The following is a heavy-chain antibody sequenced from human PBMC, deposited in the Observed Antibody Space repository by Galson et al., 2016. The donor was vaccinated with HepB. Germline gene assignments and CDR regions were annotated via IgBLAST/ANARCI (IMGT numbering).Heavy chain of an antibody. D-gene: IGHD6-19*01. J-gene: IGHJ3*01. CDR1: GFTFNTYA. V-gene: IGHV3-23*01. Sequence: SLRLSCAASGFTFNTYAMTWVRQAPGKGLEWVSSISSSDGRTWYADSVRGRFTISTDNSKTTLYVQMNSLRVDDSAIYYCAKSQFALLDSGWFNAFDLWGQGTMVTVSS. CDR3: AKSQFALLDSGWFNAFDL. CDR2: ISSSDGRT.